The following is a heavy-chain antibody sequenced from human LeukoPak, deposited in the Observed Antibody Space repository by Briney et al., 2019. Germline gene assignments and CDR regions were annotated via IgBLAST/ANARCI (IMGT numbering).Heavy chain of an antibody. Sequence: PSETLSLTCAVYGGSFSGYYWSWIRQPPGKGLEWIGEINHSGSTNYNPSLKSRVTISVDTSKNQFSLKLSSVTAADTAVYYCARHVPTVPTYYFDYWGQGTLVTVSS. D-gene: IGHD1-26*01. CDR1: GGSFSGYY. J-gene: IGHJ4*02. V-gene: IGHV4-34*01. CDR3: ARHVPTVPTYYFDY. CDR2: INHSGST.